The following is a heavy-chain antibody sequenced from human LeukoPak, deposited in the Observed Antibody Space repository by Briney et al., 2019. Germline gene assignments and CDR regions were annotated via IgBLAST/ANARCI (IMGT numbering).Heavy chain of an antibody. Sequence: PSETLSLTCTVSGVSINSSYWSWIRQPPGKRREWIGYIYYNGNTNSNPSLKSRVTISADTSKNQFSLKLSSVTAADTAVYYCVRGNYDNRGYSNAFDIWGQGAMVTVSS. CDR3: VRGNYDNRGYSNAFDI. V-gene: IGHV4-59*01. D-gene: IGHD3-22*01. CDR1: GVSINSSY. J-gene: IGHJ3*02. CDR2: IYYNGNT.